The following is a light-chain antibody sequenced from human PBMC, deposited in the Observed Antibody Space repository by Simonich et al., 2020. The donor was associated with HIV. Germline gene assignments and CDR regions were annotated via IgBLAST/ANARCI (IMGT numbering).Light chain of an antibody. J-gene: IGLJ3*02. V-gene: IGLV2-8*01. CDR3: SSYAGSNWV. CDR2: EVS. Sequence: QSALTQPPSASGSPGQSVTISSTGTSSDVGGYNYVSWYQQHPGKAPKLMIYEVSTRPSGVPDRFSGSKSGNTASLTVSGLQAEDETDYYCSSYAGSNWVFGGGTKLTVL. CDR1: SSDVGGYNY.